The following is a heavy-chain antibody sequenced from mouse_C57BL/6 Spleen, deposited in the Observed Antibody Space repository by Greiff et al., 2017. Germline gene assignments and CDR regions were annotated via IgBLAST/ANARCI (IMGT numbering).Heavy chain of an antibody. D-gene: IGHD2-2*01. J-gene: IGHJ4*01. V-gene: IGHV1-26*01. CDR3: ARQGGYVYAMDY. CDR2: INPNNGGT. Sequence: EVQLQQSGPELVKPGASVKISCKASGYTFTDYYMNWVKQSHGKSLEWIGDINPNNGGTSYNQKFKGKATLTVDKSSSTAYMELRSLTSEDSAVYYCARQGGYVYAMDYWGQGTSVTVSS. CDR1: GYTFTDYY.